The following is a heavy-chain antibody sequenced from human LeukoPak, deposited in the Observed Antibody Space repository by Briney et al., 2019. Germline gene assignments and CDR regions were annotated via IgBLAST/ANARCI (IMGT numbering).Heavy chain of an antibody. J-gene: IGHJ4*02. CDR1: GFTFSSYT. D-gene: IGHD3-22*01. CDR2: IRIPTGAW. Sequence: PGGSLRLSCAASGFTFSSYTMNWVRQAPGKGLEWLSYIRIPTGAWYYADSVKGRFTISRDNAKNSLYLQMNKLRAEDTAVYYCVRGKLVYYYDNSGYFDSWGQGALVTVSS. CDR3: VRGKLVYYYDNSGYFDS. V-gene: IGHV3-48*01.